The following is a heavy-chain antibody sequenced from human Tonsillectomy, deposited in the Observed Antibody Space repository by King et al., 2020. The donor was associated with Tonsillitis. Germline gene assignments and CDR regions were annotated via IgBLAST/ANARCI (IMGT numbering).Heavy chain of an antibody. Sequence: QLVQSGAEVKKPGSSVKVSCKASGGTFSTYAISWVRQAPGQGPEWMGGFIPMFGAANFAQKFQGRVTITSDKSTSTAYMELSSLRYEDTAVDYCASRGRAYCTGGTCYARNWFDPWGQGTLVTVSS. CDR2: FIPMFGAA. CDR3: ASRGRAYCTGGTCYARNWFDP. V-gene: IGHV1-69*06. D-gene: IGHD2-15*01. CDR1: GGTFSTYA. J-gene: IGHJ5*02.